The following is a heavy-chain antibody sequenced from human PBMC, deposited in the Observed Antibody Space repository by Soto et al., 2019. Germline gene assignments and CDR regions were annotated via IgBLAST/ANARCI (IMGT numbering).Heavy chain of an antibody. J-gene: IGHJ4*02. CDR1: GFTFSNFW. D-gene: IGHD1-26*01. V-gene: IGHV3-7*05. CDR2: IKEDGTEK. CDR3: ARGGSHASDS. Sequence: EVHLVESGGDLVQPGGSLRLSCAASGFTFSNFWMRWVRQAPGKGPEWVANIKEDGTEKYYVDSVKGRFSISRDNAKNSLYLEMNSLGAEDTALYYCARGGSHASDSWGQGALVTVSS.